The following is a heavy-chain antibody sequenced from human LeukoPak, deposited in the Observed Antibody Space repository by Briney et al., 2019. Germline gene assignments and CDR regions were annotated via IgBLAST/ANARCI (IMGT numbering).Heavy chain of an antibody. V-gene: IGHV1-69*05. CDR2: IIPIFGTA. CDR1: GGTFSSYA. D-gene: IGHD3-10*01. Sequence: EASVKVSCKASGGTFSSYAISWVRQAPGQGLEWMGGIIPIFGTANYAQKFQGRVTITTDESTSTAYMELSSLRSEDTAVYYCARGLTGGYFQHWGQGTLVTVSS. CDR3: ARGLTGGYFQH. J-gene: IGHJ1*01.